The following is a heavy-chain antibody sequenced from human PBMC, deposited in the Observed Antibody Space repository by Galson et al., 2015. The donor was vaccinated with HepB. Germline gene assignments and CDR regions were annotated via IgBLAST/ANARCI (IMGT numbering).Heavy chain of an antibody. J-gene: IGHJ6*03. CDR1: GFTFSSYW. Sequence: SLRLSCAASGFTFSSYWMSWVRQAPGKGLEWVANIKQDGSEKYYVDSVKGRFTISRDNAKNSLYLQMNSLRAEDTAVYYCARATYYDFWSGYRSYYYYYMDVWGKGTTVTVSS. CDR2: IKQDGSEK. CDR3: ARATYYDFWSGYRSYYYYYMDV. V-gene: IGHV3-7*01. D-gene: IGHD3-3*01.